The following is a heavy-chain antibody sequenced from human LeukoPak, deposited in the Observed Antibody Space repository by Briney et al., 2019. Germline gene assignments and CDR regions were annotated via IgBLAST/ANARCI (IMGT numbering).Heavy chain of an antibody. CDR2: IKSKTDGGTT. CDR1: GFTFSNAW. Sequence: GGSLRLSCAASGFTFSNAWMSWVRQAPGKGLEWVGRIKSKTDGGTTDYAAPVKGRFTVSRDDSKNTLYLQMNSLKTEDTAVYYCTTIIVGRSGGQLQDWGQGTLVTVSS. V-gene: IGHV3-15*01. J-gene: IGHJ4*02. D-gene: IGHD3-3*01. CDR3: TTIIVGRSGGQLQD.